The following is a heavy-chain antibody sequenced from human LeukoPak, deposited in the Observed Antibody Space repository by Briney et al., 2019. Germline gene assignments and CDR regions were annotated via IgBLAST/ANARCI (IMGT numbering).Heavy chain of an antibody. V-gene: IGHV4-39*01. CDR1: GGSISSSSYY. CDR2: VYYSGST. CDR3: ALDTIGARPNFHY. J-gene: IGHJ4*02. D-gene: IGHD4/OR15-4a*01. Sequence: PSETLSLTCTVSGGSISSSSYYWGWIRQPPGKWLEWIGGVYYSGSTYYNPSLKSRVTISVDTSKNQFSLNMSSVTAADTAVYYCALDTIGARPNFHYWGQGTLVTVSS.